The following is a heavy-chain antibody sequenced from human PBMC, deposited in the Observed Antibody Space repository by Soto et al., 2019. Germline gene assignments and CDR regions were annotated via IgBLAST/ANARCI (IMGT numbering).Heavy chain of an antibody. V-gene: IGHV4-30-2*01. J-gene: IGHJ4*02. D-gene: IGHD4-17*01. CDR3: ARSPKGTTLATHFDY. Sequence: SETLSLTCAVYGGSFSGYYWSWIRQPPGKGLEWIGYIYHSGSTYYNPSLKSRVTISLDRSKNEFSLNLSSVTAADTAVYYCARSPKGTTLATHFDYWGQGALVTVSS. CDR2: IYHSGST. CDR1: GGSFSGYY.